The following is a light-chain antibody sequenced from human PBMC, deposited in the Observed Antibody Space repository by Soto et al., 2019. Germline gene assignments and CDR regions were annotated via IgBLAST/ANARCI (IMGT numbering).Light chain of an antibody. CDR3: RSYGESPVV. V-gene: IGLV2-8*01. J-gene: IGLJ2*01. Sequence: QSVLTQPPYASGSPGQSVTISCIGTSSDVGGYNYVSWYQQHPGKAPKLIIYEVSKRPSGVPVRFSGSKSGNTASLTVSGLQAEDEAEYFCRSYGESPVVVGGGTKLTVL. CDR2: EVS. CDR1: SSDVGGYNY.